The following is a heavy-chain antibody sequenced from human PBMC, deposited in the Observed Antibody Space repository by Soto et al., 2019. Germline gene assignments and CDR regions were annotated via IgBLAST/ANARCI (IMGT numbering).Heavy chain of an antibody. D-gene: IGHD3-22*01. V-gene: IGHV4-31*11. J-gene: IGHJ4*02. CDR2: IYYSGST. Sequence: SETLSLTCAVYGGSFSGYYWSWIRQHPGKGLEWIGYIYYSGSTFHNPSLRSRVTISVDTSKNQFSLKLTSVTAEDTAVYYCARDYDSSGYPRYYFDYWGQGTLVTVSS. CDR1: GGSFSGYY. CDR3: ARDYDSSGYPRYYFDY.